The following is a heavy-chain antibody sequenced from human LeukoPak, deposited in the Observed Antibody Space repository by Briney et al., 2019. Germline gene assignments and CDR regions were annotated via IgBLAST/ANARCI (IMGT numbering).Heavy chain of an antibody. D-gene: IGHD1-26*01. CDR2: ISGSSSTI. J-gene: IGHJ5*02. CDR3: ARGSSP. V-gene: IGHV3-48*04. Sequence: GGSLRLSCAASGFTFSTYTMNWVRQAAGRGLEWVSYISGSSSTIYYADSVKGRFTISRDNAKNSLYLQMNSLRAEDTAVYYCARGSSPWGQGTLVTVSS. CDR1: GFTFSTYT.